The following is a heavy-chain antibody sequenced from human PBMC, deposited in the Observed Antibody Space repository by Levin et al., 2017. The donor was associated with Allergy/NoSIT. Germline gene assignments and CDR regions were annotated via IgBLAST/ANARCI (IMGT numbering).Heavy chain of an antibody. V-gene: IGHV1-8*01. J-gene: IGHJ5*02. D-gene: IGHD3-22*01. Sequence: NCTGDEFNEGLQATGQGLEWMGWMNPNSGNTGYAQKFQGRVTMTRSTSISTAYMELSSLRFEDTAVYYCLIYYDSSGYFWSWGQGTLVTVSS. CDR1: NCTGDE. CDR2: MNPNSGNT. CDR3: LIYYDSSGYFWS.